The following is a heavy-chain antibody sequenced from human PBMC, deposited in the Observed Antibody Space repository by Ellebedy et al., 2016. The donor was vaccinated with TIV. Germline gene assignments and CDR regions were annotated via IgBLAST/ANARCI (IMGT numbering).Heavy chain of an antibody. V-gene: IGHV3-7*01. Sequence: GGSLRLSCGTSGFTFSNYWMTWVRQAPGKGLEWVANIKQDGSEKYYVDSVMGRFSISRDNTKNSLYLKMNSLTDEDTAVYYCARDQWLGRAYYFDYWGQGTLVTVSS. CDR1: GFTFSNYW. D-gene: IGHD6-19*01. CDR3: ARDQWLGRAYYFDY. J-gene: IGHJ4*01. CDR2: IKQDGSEK.